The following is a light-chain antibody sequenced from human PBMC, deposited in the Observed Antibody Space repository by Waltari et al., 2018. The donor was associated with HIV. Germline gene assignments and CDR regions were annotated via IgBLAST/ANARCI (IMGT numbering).Light chain of an antibody. CDR3: FSTNSGGNQGL. CDR2: EGS. J-gene: IGLJ2*01. V-gene: IGLV3-10*01. CDR1: ALPYRY. Sequence: SHELTPPPSVSVSPGQAARITCSGDALPYRYVYCYQQKSGQAPVLVIHEGSRRPSGIPERISGSTTGTMATLTISGAQVEDEADYYCFSTNSGGNQGLFGGGTKLIVL.